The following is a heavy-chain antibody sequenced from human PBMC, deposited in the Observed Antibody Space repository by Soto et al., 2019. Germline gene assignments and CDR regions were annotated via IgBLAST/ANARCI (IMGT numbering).Heavy chain of an antibody. V-gene: IGHV1-69*06. CDR3: WRHDNTALPPLAS. CDR2: TIPAFGPA. Sequence: QVHLVQSGAEVKSPGSAVKVSCKVSGAGDTFSNYGLNWMRQAPGQGLEWMAGTIPAFGPANYAHKFPGRGTITSDTSTTTAYMELTSLRSADTAVYYCWRHDNTALPPLASWGQGTLVSVSS. J-gene: IGHJ4*02. D-gene: IGHD1-1*01. CDR1: GAGDTFSNYG.